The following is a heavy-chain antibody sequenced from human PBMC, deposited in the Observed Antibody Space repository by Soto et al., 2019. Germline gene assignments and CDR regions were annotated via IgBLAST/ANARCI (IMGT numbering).Heavy chain of an antibody. CDR3: ATGELGSPRGD. D-gene: IGHD1-26*01. V-gene: IGHV3-21*02. Sequence: EVQLVESGGGLVKPGGSLRLSCAASGFTFSSYSMNWVRQAPGKGLEWVSSISSGSNYIYYADSVKGRFTISRDNAKNSLHLQMNRLRAEDTAVYYCATGELGSPRGDWGQGTLVTVSS. CDR2: ISSGSNYI. J-gene: IGHJ4*02. CDR1: GFTFSSYS.